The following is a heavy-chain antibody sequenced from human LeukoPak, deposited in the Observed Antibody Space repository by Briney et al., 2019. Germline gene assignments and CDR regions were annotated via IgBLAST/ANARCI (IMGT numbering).Heavy chain of an antibody. CDR3: ARSWYYDSSGLDYYYGMDV. CDR2: IIPIFGTA. Sequence: ASVRVSCKASGGTFSSYAISWVRQAPGQGLEWMGGIIPIFGTANYAQKFQGRVTITADESTSTAYMELSSLRSEDTAVYYCARSWYYDSSGLDYYYGMDVWGQGTTVTVSS. V-gene: IGHV1-69*01. CDR1: GGTFSSYA. D-gene: IGHD3-22*01. J-gene: IGHJ6*02.